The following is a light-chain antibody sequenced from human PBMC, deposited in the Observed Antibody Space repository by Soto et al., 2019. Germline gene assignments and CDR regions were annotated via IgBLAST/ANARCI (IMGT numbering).Light chain of an antibody. CDR3: QMWDISSDHPV. J-gene: IGLJ2*01. CDR2: YDT. Sequence: SYVLTQPPSVSVAPGQTARITCGGNNIGSKRVHWYQQKSGQAPVLVIYYDTDRPSGIPERFSGSNSGNTATLTISRVEAGDEADYYCQMWDISSDHPVFGGGTKLTVL. CDR1: NIGSKR. V-gene: IGLV3-21*04.